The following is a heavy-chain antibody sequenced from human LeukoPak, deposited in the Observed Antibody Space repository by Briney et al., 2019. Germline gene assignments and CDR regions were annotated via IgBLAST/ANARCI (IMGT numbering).Heavy chain of an antibody. Sequence: PGGSLRLSYAASGFTVDDYAMHWVRQAPGKGLEWVSLISGDGGSTYYADSVKGRFTIFRDNSKNTLYLQMNSLRAEDTALYYCAKDHDSYVDYWGQGTLVTVSS. CDR2: ISGDGGST. V-gene: IGHV3-43*02. J-gene: IGHJ4*02. CDR1: GFTVDDYA. D-gene: IGHD3-16*01. CDR3: AKDHDSYVDY.